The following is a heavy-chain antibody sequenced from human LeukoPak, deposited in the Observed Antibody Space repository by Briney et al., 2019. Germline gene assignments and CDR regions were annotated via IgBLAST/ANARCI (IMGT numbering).Heavy chain of an antibody. Sequence: GASVKVFCKASGGTFSSYAISWVRQAPGQGLEWMGRIIPILGIANYAQKFQGRVTITADKSTSTAYMELSSLRSEDTAVYYCARDPTEVPGLIDYWGQGTLVTVSS. V-gene: IGHV1-69*04. CDR3: ARDPTEVPGLIDY. D-gene: IGHD4-23*01. CDR1: GGTFSSYA. J-gene: IGHJ4*02. CDR2: IIPILGIA.